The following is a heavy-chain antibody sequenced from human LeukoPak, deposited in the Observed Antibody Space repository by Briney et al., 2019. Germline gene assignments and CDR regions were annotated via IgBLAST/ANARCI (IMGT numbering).Heavy chain of an antibody. J-gene: IGHJ5*02. CDR3: ARAGFSWFGELLVDSNWFDP. D-gene: IGHD3-10*01. CDR1: GYSFTNYW. CDR2: IFPGDSDT. V-gene: IGHV5-51*01. Sequence: GESLKISCKASGYSFTNYWIGWVRQMPGKGLEWMGIIFPGDSDTTYSPSFQGQVTISADKSINTAYLQWSSLKASDTAMYYCARAGFSWFGELLVDSNWFDPWGQGTLVTVSS.